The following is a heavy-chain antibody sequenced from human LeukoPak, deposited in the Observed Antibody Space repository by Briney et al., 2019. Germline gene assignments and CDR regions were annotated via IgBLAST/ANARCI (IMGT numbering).Heavy chain of an antibody. D-gene: IGHD6-13*01. CDR3: ARDRIAAAGRYFDY. CDR2: IYSGGST. V-gene: IGHV3-53*01. CDR1: GLTVSSNY. J-gene: IGHJ4*02. Sequence: GGSLRLSCAASGLTVSSNYMSWVRQAPGKGLEWVSVIYSGGSTYYADSVKGRFTISRDNSKNTLYLQMNSLRAEDTAVYYCARDRIAAAGRYFDYWGQGTLVTVSS.